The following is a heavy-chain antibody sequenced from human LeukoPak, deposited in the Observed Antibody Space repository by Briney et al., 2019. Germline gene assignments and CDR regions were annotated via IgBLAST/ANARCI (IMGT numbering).Heavy chain of an antibody. CDR1: GVSFTTNH. J-gene: IGHJ2*01. CDR2: INAGGSA. Sequence: PGGSLRLSCAVSGVSFTTNHMSWVRQAPGKGLEWVSVINAGGSAYYADSVKGRFTLSRDNTKNTPYLQINTLRTEETTVLYCSVDAAWGDGTLLTLP. CDR3: SVDAA. V-gene: IGHV3-66*01.